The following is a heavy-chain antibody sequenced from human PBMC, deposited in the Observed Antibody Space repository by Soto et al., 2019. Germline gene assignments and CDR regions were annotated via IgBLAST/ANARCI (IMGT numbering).Heavy chain of an antibody. Sequence: PGGSLRLSCAVSGFTFDDNAMHWVRQAPEKGLAWVSGINWKSDIGYADSVKGRFTISRDNAENSLYLQMNSLRAEDTALYYCAISQDRGGRTTFIYWGQGTQVTVSS. CDR1: GFTFDDNA. CDR3: AISQDRGGRTTFIY. V-gene: IGHV3-9*01. CDR2: INWKSDI. J-gene: IGHJ4*02. D-gene: IGHD3-16*01.